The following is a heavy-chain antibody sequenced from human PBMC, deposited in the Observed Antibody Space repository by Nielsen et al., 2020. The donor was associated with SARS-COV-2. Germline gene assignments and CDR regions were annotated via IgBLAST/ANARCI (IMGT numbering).Heavy chain of an antibody. CDR2: ISSSSSYT. Sequence: GESLKISCAASGFTFSNAWMSWIRQAPGKGLEWVSYISSSSSYTNYADSVKGRFTISRDNSKNTLYLQMNSLRAEDTAVYYCARDMSIAAAGTWYYYYGMDVWGQGTTVTVSS. J-gene: IGHJ6*02. V-gene: IGHV3-11*06. CDR3: ARDMSIAAAGTWYYYYGMDV. D-gene: IGHD6-13*01. CDR1: GFTFSNAW.